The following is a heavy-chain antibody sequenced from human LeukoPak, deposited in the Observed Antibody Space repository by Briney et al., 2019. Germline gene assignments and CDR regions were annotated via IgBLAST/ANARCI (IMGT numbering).Heavy chain of an antibody. Sequence: PGGSLRLSCAASGFTFSSYAMHWVRQAPGKGLEWVAVISYDGSNKYYADSVKGRFTISRDNSKNTLYLQMNSLRAEDTAVYYCARVGRRKDIVVVPAANPLDYWGRGTLVTVSS. CDR2: ISYDGSNK. CDR1: GFTFSSYA. D-gene: IGHD2-2*01. V-gene: IGHV3-30-3*01. J-gene: IGHJ4*02. CDR3: ARVGRRKDIVVVPAANPLDY.